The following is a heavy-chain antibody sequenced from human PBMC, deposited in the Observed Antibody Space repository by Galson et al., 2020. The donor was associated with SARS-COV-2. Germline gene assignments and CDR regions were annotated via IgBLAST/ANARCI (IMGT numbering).Heavy chain of an antibody. Sequence: GESLKISCTASGFTFGDHGMSWFRQSPGKGLEYISFIRSKTYGGTTEYAASVDGRFTISRDDSNSVAYLQMNSLKVEDTAVYYCARGDTGSYYDVFFDYWGQGTLVTVSS. D-gene: IGHD1-26*01. CDR2: IRSKTYGGTT. J-gene: IGHJ4*02. CDR3: ARGDTGSYYDVFFDY. V-gene: IGHV3-49*03. CDR1: GFTFGDHG.